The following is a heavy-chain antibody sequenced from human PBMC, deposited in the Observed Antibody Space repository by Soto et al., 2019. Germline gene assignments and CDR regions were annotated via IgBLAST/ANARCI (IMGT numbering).Heavy chain of an antibody. V-gene: IGHV3-23*01. CDR2: ISGSGGST. CDR1: AFTFSSHA. CDR3: AKVSASWPYNWFDP. Sequence: AEPLRLSCAATAFTFSSHAKSWVRQAPGKGLEWVSAISGSGGSTYYADSVKGRFTISRDNSRNTLNLQMNSLRAEDTAVYYCAKVSASWPYNWFDPLGQGTLVTVSS. J-gene: IGHJ5*02.